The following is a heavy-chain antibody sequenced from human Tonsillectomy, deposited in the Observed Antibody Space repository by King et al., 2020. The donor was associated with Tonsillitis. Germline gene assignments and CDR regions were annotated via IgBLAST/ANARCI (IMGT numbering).Heavy chain of an antibody. CDR3: AIHPFNVDTAMAHRYFDL. D-gene: IGHD5-18*01. J-gene: IGHJ2*01. CDR2: IYYSGST. Sequence: QLQESGPGLVKPSETLSLTCTVSGGSISSSSYYWGWIRQPPGKGLEWIGSIYYSGSTYYNPSLKSRVTIAVDTSKNQFSLKLGSVTAADTAVYYCAIHPFNVDTAMAHRYFDLWGRGTLVTVSS. V-gene: IGHV4-39*01. CDR1: GGSISSSSYY.